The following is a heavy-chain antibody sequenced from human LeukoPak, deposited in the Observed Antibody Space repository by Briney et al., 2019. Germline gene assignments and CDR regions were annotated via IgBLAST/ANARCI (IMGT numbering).Heavy chain of an antibody. CDR2: ISAYNGNT. J-gene: IGHJ4*02. D-gene: IGHD3-10*01. Sequence: ASVKVSCKASGYTFTSYGISWVRQAPGQGLEWMGWISAYNGNTNYAQKLQGRVTMTTDTSTSTAYIELRSLRSDDTAVYYCARGRNYYGSGSGEPVDYWGQGTLVTVSS. V-gene: IGHV1-18*01. CDR3: ARGRNYYGSGSGEPVDY. CDR1: GYTFTSYG.